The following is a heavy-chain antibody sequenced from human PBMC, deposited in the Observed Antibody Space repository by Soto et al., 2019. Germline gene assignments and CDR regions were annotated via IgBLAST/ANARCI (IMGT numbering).Heavy chain of an antibody. CDR1: GFTFSDYY. V-gene: IGHV3-72*01. D-gene: IGHD1-7*01. CDR2: SRDKGNSYST. Sequence: EVQLVESGGGLVQPGGSLRLSCAGSGFTFSDYYIDWVRQAPGKGLEWVGRSRDKGNSYSTDYAASVKGRFTVSRDASKNSLYLQMNSLKTEDMALYYCTRARPGTTASDYWGQGTLVTVSS. J-gene: IGHJ4*02. CDR3: TRARPGTTASDY.